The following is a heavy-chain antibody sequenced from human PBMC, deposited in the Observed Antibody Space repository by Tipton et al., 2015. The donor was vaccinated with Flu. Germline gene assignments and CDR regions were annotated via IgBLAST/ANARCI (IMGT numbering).Heavy chain of an antibody. CDR3: ARVIRYCSSTSCRFGAFDI. CDR2: ISAYNGNT. CDR1: GYTFTSYG. J-gene: IGHJ3*02. V-gene: IGHV1-18*01. D-gene: IGHD2-2*01. Sequence: QLVQSGAEVKKPGASVKVSCKASGYTFTSYGISWVRQAPGQGLEWMGWISAYNGNTNYAQKLQGRVTMTTDTSTSTAYMELRSLRSDDTAVYYCARVIRYCSSTSCRFGAFDIWGQGTMVTVSS.